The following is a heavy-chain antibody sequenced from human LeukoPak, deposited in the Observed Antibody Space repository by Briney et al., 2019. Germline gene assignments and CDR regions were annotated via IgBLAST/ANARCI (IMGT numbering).Heavy chain of an antibody. Sequence: SETLSLTCIVSGGSISGYYWGWIRQPAGEGLEWIGRIYSSGNTNYNPSLKSRVTMSVDTSKNQFSLNLSSVTAADTAVYYCARGPRSSDWYSIDYWGQGTLVTVSS. CDR3: ARGPRSSDWYSIDY. V-gene: IGHV4-4*07. D-gene: IGHD6-19*01. CDR1: GGSISGYY. J-gene: IGHJ4*02. CDR2: IYSSGNT.